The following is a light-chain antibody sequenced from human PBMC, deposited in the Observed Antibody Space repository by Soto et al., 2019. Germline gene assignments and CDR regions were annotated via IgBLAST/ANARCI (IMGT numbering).Light chain of an antibody. V-gene: IGKV1-9*01. CDR1: RDVSSY. Sequence: IQMTQSPSSLSATVGDRVTITYRASRDVSSYLVWYQQKPGKAPELLIYAASTLQSGVPLRFSGSGSGTEFTLTISSLQPEDFATYYCQQLSYYPRTFGQGTKLEI. CDR2: AAS. J-gene: IGKJ2*01. CDR3: QQLSYYPRT.